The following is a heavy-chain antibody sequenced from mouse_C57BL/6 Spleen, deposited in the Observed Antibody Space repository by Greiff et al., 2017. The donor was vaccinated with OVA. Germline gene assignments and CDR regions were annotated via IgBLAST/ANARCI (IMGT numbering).Heavy chain of an antibody. CDR2: ISYSGST. CDR1: GYSITSDY. J-gene: IGHJ3*01. CDR3: ARVNGNDEGVAY. Sequence: DVQLQESGPGLAKPSQSLSLSCSVSGYSITSDYWHWIRQFPGHNLEYIGYISYSGSTYYNPSLKSRISITRDTSKNQYYLQLNSVTTEDTATYYCARVNGNDEGVAYWGQGTLVTVSA. D-gene: IGHD2-2*01. V-gene: IGHV3-8*01.